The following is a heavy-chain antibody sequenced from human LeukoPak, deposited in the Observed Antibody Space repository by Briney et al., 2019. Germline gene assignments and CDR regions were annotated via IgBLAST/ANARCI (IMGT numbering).Heavy chain of an antibody. D-gene: IGHD3-16*01. CDR1: GFTFSSYG. Sequence: GSLRLSCAASGFTFSSYGMSWVRQAPGKGLEWVSAISGSGGSTYYADSVKGRFTISRDNSKNTLYLQMNSLRAEDTAVYYCAKAFRGVHYYFDYWGQGTLVTVSS. J-gene: IGHJ4*02. V-gene: IGHV3-23*01. CDR3: AKAFRGVHYYFDY. CDR2: ISGSGGST.